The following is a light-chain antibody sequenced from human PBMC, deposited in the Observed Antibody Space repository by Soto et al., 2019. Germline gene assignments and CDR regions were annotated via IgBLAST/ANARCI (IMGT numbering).Light chain of an antibody. CDR1: QTVERW. Sequence: IQMTQSPSTLSASLGDRVIITCRASQTVERWMAWYQQKPGKAPKLLISDVSTLERGVPSRFSGSGSATEFTLTISGLQPDDFATYYCQQYKDYVYTFGQGTKVDIK. CDR2: DVS. V-gene: IGKV1-5*01. J-gene: IGKJ2*01. CDR3: QQYKDYVYT.